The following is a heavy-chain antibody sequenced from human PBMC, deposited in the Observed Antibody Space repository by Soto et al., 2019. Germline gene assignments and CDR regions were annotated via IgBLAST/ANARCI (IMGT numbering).Heavy chain of an antibody. Sequence: PGGSLRLSCAASGFTIDNYGMSWVRQVPGKGLEWVAVISYDGNNKFYADSVKGRFTISRDNSKNTLYLQMNSLRAEDTAVYYCARGGTGFWSGYYIAYGAYYYGMDVWGQGTTVTVSS. CDR2: ISYDGNNK. CDR3: ARGGTGFWSGYYIAYGAYYYGMDV. V-gene: IGHV3-30*03. J-gene: IGHJ6*02. D-gene: IGHD3-3*01. CDR1: GFTIDNYG.